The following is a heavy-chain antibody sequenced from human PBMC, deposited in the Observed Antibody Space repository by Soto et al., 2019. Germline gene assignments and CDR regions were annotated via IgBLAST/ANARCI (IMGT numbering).Heavy chain of an antibody. CDR1: GFTFSSYS. CDR3: AMSSGRGYIPDY. D-gene: IGHD5-12*01. J-gene: IGHJ4*02. CDR2: ISSSSSFI. V-gene: IGHV3-21*01. Sequence: EVQLVESGGGLVKPGGSLRLSCAASGFTFSSYSMNWVRQAPGKGLEWVSSISSSSSFIYYADSVKGRFTISRDNAKNSLYLQMNSLRAEDTAVYYCAMSSGRGYIPDYWGQGTLVTVSS.